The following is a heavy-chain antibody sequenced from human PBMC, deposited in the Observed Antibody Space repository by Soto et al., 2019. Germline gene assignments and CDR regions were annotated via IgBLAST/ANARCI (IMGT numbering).Heavy chain of an antibody. Sequence: QVQLVQSGAEVKKPGASVKVSCKASGYTFTSYGISWVRQAPGQGLEWMGWISAYNGHTNYAQKLQCRVTMTTDTPTSTAYMELRRLRSHDTAVYYYAKDLAAGGTFDYWGQGNLVAVSS. CDR2: ISAYNGHT. V-gene: IGHV1-18*01. CDR1: GYTFTSYG. D-gene: IGHD6-13*01. J-gene: IGHJ4*02. CDR3: AKDLAAGGTFDY.